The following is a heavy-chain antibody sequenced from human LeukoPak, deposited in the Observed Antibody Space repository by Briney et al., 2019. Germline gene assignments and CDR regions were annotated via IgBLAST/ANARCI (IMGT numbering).Heavy chain of an antibody. J-gene: IGHJ4*02. D-gene: IGHD2-2*02. CDR2: ISAYNGNT. Sequence: ASVKVSCKASGYAFTSYDINWVRQATGQGLEWMGWISAYNGNTNYAQKLQGRVTMTTDTSTSTAYMELRSLRSDDTAVYYCARDIWGYCSSTSCYRADYWGQGTLVTVSS. V-gene: IGHV1-18*01. CDR1: GYAFTSYD. CDR3: ARDIWGYCSSTSCYRADY.